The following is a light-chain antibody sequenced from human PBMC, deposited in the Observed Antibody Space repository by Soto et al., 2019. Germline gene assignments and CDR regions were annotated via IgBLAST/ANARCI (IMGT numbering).Light chain of an antibody. Sequence: DIQMTQSPSPLSASVGDRVTITCRASQSISSWLAWYQQKPGKAPKLLIYDASSLESGVPSRFSGSGSGTEFTLTISSLQPDDFATYYCQQYNSYSPTVGQGTKVEIK. CDR2: DAS. J-gene: IGKJ1*01. CDR1: QSISSW. CDR3: QQYNSYSPT. V-gene: IGKV1-5*01.